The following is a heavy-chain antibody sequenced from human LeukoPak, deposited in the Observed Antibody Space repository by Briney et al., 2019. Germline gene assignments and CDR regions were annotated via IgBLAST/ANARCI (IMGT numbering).Heavy chain of an antibody. Sequence: ASVKVSCKASGYTFTSYGISWVRQAPGQGLEWMGWISAYNGNTNYAQKLQGRVTMTTDTSTSTAYMELRSLRSDDTAVYYCARVQVEWIQLWLRRSHWFDPWGQGTLVTVSS. D-gene: IGHD5-18*01. CDR3: ARVQVEWIQLWLRRSHWFDP. CDR2: ISAYNGNT. J-gene: IGHJ5*02. CDR1: GYTFTSYG. V-gene: IGHV1-18*01.